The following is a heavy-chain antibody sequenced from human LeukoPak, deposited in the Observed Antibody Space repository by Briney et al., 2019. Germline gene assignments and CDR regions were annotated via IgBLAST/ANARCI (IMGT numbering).Heavy chain of an antibody. CDR3: AREGRYYGSGSHRDGFDI. CDR2: ITSSGSTI. V-gene: IGHV3-48*03. D-gene: IGHD3-10*01. CDR1: GFFVGGSY. Sequence: GGSLRLSCLASGFFVGGSYMSWVRQAPGKGLEWVSYITSSGSTIYYADSVKGRFTISRHNAKNSLYLQMNSLRAEDTAVYYCAREGRYYGSGSHRDGFDIWGQGTMVTVSS. J-gene: IGHJ3*02.